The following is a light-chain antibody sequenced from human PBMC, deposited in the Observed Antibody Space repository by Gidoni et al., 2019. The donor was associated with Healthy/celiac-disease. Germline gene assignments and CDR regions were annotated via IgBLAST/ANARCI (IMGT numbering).Light chain of an antibody. CDR1: RSVLSSSNNNNY. V-gene: IGKV4-1*01. CDR3: QQYYSTPS. CDR2: RAT. Sequence: DIVMTHYPDSLAVSLGERANIRSKPSRSVLSSSNNNNYLTWYQQKPGQPPNLLIHRATTRESGVPDRFSGSGSGTDFTLTISGLQAEDVAVYYCQQYYSTPSFXGXTKVEIK. J-gene: IGKJ4*01.